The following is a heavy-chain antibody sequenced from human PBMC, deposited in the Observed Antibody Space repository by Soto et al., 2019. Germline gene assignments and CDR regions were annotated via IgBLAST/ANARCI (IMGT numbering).Heavy chain of an antibody. D-gene: IGHD3-10*01. CDR3: ARDIGSYAYGEGY. CDR1: GGSINSYW. Sequence: PSETLSLTCSVSGGSINSYWWSWIRQPAGKGLEWIGRVYSTGTTDYNPSLNSRATMSVETSKNQFSLKLTSVTAADTAVYYCARDIGSYAYGEGYRGQGIQVTVSS. V-gene: IGHV4-4*07. CDR2: VYSTGTT. J-gene: IGHJ4*02.